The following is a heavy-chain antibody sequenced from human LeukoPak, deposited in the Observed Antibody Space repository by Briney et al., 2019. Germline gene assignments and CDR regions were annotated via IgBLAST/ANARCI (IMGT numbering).Heavy chain of an antibody. J-gene: IGHJ4*02. Sequence: PSETLSLTCTVSGGSISSYYWSWIRQPPGKGLEWIGSIYYSGSTYYNPSLKSRVTISVDTSKNQFSLKLSSVTAADTAVYYCASSDTAMVRYFDYWGQGTLVTVSS. CDR2: IYYSGST. CDR3: ASSDTAMVRYFDY. CDR1: GGSISSYY. V-gene: IGHV4-59*05. D-gene: IGHD5-18*01.